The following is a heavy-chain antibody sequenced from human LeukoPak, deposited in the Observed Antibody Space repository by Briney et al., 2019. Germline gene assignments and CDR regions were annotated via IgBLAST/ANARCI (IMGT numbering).Heavy chain of an antibody. V-gene: IGHV3-74*01. CDR1: GNYW. D-gene: IGHD2/OR15-2a*01. CDR3: VSFYETY. J-gene: IGHJ4*02. CDR2: INSDGSWT. Sequence: GGSLRLSCAASGNYWMHWVRQAPGKGLVWVSHINSDGSWTSYADSVKGRFTISKDNAKNTVYLRMNSLRAEDTAVYYCVSFYETYWGRGTLVTVSS.